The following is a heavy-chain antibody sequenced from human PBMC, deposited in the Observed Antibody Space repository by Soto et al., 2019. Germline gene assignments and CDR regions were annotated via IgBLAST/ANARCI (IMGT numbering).Heavy chain of an antibody. J-gene: IGHJ6*03. CDR2: INAGNGNT. D-gene: IGHD3-3*01. CDR1: GYTFTSYA. V-gene: IGHV1-3*01. Sequence: ASVKVSCKASGYTFTSYAMHWVRQAPGQRLEWMGWINAGNGNTKYSQKFQGRVTITRDTSASTAYMELSSLRSEDTAVYYCASGPHYDRYYYYMDVWGKGTTVTVSS. CDR3: ASGPHYDRYYYYMDV.